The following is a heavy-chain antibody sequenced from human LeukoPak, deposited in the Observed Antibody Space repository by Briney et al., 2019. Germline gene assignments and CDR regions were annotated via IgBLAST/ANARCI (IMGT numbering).Heavy chain of an antibody. V-gene: IGHV3-21*01. CDR2: ISSSSSYI. CDR1: GFTFSSYS. CDR3: ARDQRGSPYYFDY. J-gene: IGHJ4*02. Sequence: PGGSLRLSCAASGFTFSSYSMNWVRQAPGEGLEWVSSISSSSSYIYYADSVKGRFTISRDNAKNSLYLQMNSLRAEDTAVYYCARDQRGSPYYFDYWGQGTLVTVSS. D-gene: IGHD3-10*01.